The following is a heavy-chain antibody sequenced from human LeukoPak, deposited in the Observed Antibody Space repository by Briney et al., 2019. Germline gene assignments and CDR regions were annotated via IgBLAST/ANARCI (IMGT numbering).Heavy chain of an antibody. D-gene: IGHD3-10*01. Sequence: ETLSLTCAVYGGSFSGYYWSWVRQAPGKGLEWVSVIYSGGSTYYEDSVKGRFTITRDNSKNTLYLQMNTLRAEDTAVYYCTSPRLWFGELILWGQGTLVTVSS. J-gene: IGHJ4*02. CDR1: GGSFSGYY. CDR3: TSPRLWFGELIL. V-gene: IGHV3-66*01. CDR2: IYSGGST.